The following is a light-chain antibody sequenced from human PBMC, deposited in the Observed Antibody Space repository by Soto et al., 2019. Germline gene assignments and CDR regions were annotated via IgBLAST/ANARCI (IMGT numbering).Light chain of an antibody. CDR2: DAS. CDR1: QSISSW. J-gene: IGKJ1*01. CDR3: QQYNSYSET. V-gene: IGKV1-5*01. Sequence: DIQMTQSPSTLCASVGDRVTITCRASQSISSWLAWYQQKPGKAPKLLIYDASSLETGVPSRFSGTGSGTAFTLTISSLQPDAFATYYCQQYNSYSETFGQGTKV.